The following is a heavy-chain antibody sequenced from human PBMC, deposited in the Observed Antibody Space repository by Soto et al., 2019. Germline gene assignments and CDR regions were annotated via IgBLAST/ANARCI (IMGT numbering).Heavy chain of an antibody. Sequence: GGSLRLSCAASGFTFSSYAMSWVRQAPGKGLEWVSAISGSGGSTYYADSVKGRFTISRDNSKNTLYLQMNSLRAEDTAVYYCANPWQQLVIYNYWGQGTLVTVSS. CDR1: GFTFSSYA. J-gene: IGHJ4*02. CDR2: ISGSGGST. D-gene: IGHD6-13*01. V-gene: IGHV3-23*01. CDR3: ANPWQQLVIYNY.